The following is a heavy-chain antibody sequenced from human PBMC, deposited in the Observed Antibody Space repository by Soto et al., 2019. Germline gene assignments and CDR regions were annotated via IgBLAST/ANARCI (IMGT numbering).Heavy chain of an antibody. Sequence: QVQLVESGGGLVKPGGSLRLSCAASGFTFSDYYMRWIRQAPGKGLEWVSYISSSGSTIYYADSVKGRFTISRDNAKNSLYLQMNSLRAEDTAVYYCARPNDRFLEWLNPFDYWGQGTLVTVSS. D-gene: IGHD3-3*01. J-gene: IGHJ4*02. V-gene: IGHV3-11*01. CDR3: ARPNDRFLEWLNPFDY. CDR2: ISSSGSTI. CDR1: GFTFSDYY.